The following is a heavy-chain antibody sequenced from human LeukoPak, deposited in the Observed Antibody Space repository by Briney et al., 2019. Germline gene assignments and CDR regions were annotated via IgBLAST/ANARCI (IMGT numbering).Heavy chain of an antibody. CDR1: GYIFTNYD. V-gene: IGHV1-18*01. CDR2: ISVYNGKT. J-gene: IGHJ4*02. Sequence: GASVMVSCKASGYIFTNYDISWVRQVPGQGLEWMGWISVYNGKTNYAQNLQGRVTMTTDTSTNTAYMELRSLRSGDTAIYYCARSVGDTMIVPTGYWGQGTLVTVSS. CDR3: ARSVGDTMIVPTGY. D-gene: IGHD3-22*01.